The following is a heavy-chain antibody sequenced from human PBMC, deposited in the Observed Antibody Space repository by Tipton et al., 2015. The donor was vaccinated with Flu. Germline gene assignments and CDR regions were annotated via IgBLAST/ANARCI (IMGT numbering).Heavy chain of an antibody. V-gene: IGHV6-1*01. CDR1: RDSVSSNSAA. Sequence: GLVKPSQTLSLTCAISRDSVSSNSAAWNWIRQSPSRGLEWLGRTYYRSKWYNDYAVSVKSRITINPDTSKNQFSLQLNSVTPEDTAVYCCARDLAYYDILTGYQGYYYYGMDVWGQGTTVTVSS. J-gene: IGHJ6*02. D-gene: IGHD3-9*01. CDR2: TYYRSKWYN. CDR3: ARDLAYYDILTGYQGYYYYGMDV.